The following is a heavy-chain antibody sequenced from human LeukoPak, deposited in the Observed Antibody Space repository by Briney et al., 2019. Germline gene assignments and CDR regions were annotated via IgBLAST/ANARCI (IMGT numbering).Heavy chain of an antibody. CDR1: GFTFSSYA. CDR3: ATFSRSSTRRGAFDI. V-gene: IGHV3-30-3*01. Sequence: GRSLRLSCAASGFTFSSYAMHWVRQAPGKGLEWVAVISYDGSNKYYADSVKGRFTISRDNSKNTLYLQMNSLRAEDTAVYYCATFSRSSTRRGAFDIWGQGTMVTVSS. J-gene: IGHJ3*02. D-gene: IGHD2-2*01. CDR2: ISYDGSNK.